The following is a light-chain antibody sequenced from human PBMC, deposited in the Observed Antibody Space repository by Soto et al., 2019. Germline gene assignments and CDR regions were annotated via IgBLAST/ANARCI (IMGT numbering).Light chain of an antibody. CDR3: QQYEKLPT. CDR1: QNIINY. CDR2: DAS. J-gene: IGKJ5*01. Sequence: DIQMTQTPSSPSASVGDRATISCQASQNIINYLNWYQQKPVRAPKLLIYDASNLEAGVPSRFRGSGARTDFTFTISSVEAEDIATYYCQQYEKLPTFGQGTRLEIK. V-gene: IGKV1-33*01.